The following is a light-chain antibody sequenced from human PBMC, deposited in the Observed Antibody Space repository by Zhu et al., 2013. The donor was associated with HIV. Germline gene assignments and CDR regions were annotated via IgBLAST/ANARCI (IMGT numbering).Light chain of an antibody. V-gene: IGKV3D-20*02. CDR2: GAS. Sequence: EIVLTQSPGTLSLSPGERATLSCRASQSVSSNYLAWYQQKPGQAPRLLIYGASTRATGIPDRFSGSGSGTDFTLTISRLEPEDFAVYYCQHRSSWSLTFGGGTKVEIK. CDR3: QHRSSWSLT. CDR1: QSVSSNY. J-gene: IGKJ4*01.